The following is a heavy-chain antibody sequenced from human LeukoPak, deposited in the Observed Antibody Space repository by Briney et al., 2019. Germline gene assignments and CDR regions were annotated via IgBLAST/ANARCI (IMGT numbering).Heavy chain of an antibody. CDR2: IKSKTDGGTT. Sequence: GGSLRLSCAASGFTFSSYSMNWVRQAPGKGLEWVGRIKSKTDGGTTDYAAPVKGRFTISRDDSKNTLYLQMNSLKTEDTAVYYCTTARGPLADDPAFDYWGQGTLVTVSS. CDR1: GFTFSSYS. J-gene: IGHJ4*02. CDR3: TTARGPLADDPAFDY. D-gene: IGHD3-10*01. V-gene: IGHV3-15*01.